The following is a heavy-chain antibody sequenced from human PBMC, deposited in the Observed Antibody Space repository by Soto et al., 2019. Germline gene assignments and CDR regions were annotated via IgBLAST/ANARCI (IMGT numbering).Heavy chain of an antibody. D-gene: IGHD3-22*01. J-gene: IGHJ3*02. V-gene: IGHV4-31*03. CDR3: AREKSPYYYDSSGYHHDAFDI. Sequence: SETLSLTCTASGGSISSGGYYWSWIRQHPGKGLEWIGYIYYSGSTYYNPSLKSRVTISVDTSKNQFSLKLSSVTAADTAVYYCAREKSPYYYDSSGYHHDAFDIWGQGTMVTVPS. CDR1: GGSISSGGYY. CDR2: IYYSGST.